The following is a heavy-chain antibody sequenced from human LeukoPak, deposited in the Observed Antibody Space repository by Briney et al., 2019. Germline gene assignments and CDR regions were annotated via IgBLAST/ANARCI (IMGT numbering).Heavy chain of an antibody. Sequence: SETLPLTCTVSGGSITSYYWSWIRQPPGKGLEWIGCIYYSGSTNYNPSLKSRVTISVDTSKNQFSLKLSSVTAADTAVYYCARGARYYDYWGQGTLVTVSS. V-gene: IGHV4-59*01. CDR2: IYYSGST. CDR1: GGSITSYY. CDR3: ARGARYYDY. J-gene: IGHJ4*02.